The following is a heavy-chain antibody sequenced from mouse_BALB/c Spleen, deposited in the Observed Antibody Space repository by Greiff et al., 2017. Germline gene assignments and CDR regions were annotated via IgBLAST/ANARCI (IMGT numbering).Heavy chain of an antibody. V-gene: IGHV5-6-5*01. J-gene: IGHJ3*01. Sequence: EVKLQESGGGLVKPGGSLKLSCAASGFTFSSYAMSWVRQTPEKRLEWVASISSGGSTYYPDSVKGRFTISRDNARNILYLQMSSLRSEDTAMYYCARDGGEWFAYWGQGTLVTVSA. CDR3: ARDGGEWFAY. CDR1: GFTFSSYA. CDR2: ISSGGST.